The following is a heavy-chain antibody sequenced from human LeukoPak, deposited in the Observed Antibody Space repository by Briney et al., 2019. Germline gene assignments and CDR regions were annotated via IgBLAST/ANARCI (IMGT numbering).Heavy chain of an antibody. CDR3: ARVAYSNYGYFDL. J-gene: IGHJ2*01. CDR1: GYTFTGYY. CDR2: INPNSGGT. V-gene: IGHV1-2*02. Sequence: ASVKVSFTASGYTFTGYYMHWVRQAPGQGLEWMGWINPNSGGTNYAQKFQGRVTMTRDTSISTAYMELSRLRSDDTAVYYCARVAYSNYGYFDLWGRGTLVTVSS. D-gene: IGHD4-11*01.